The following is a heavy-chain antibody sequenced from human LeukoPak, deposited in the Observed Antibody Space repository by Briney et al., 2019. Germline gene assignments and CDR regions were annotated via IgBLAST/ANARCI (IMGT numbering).Heavy chain of an antibody. D-gene: IGHD3-3*01. CDR2: IYYSGST. CDR1: GGSISSGGYY. V-gene: IGHV4-31*03. J-gene: IGHJ4*02. CDR3: ARVQGPYDFWSGYYIYGGYYFDY. Sequence: SETLSLTCTVSGGSISSGGYYWRWIRQHPGKGLEWIGYIYYSGSTYYNPSLKSRVTISVDTSKNQFSLKLSSVTAADTAVYYCARVQGPYDFWSGYYIYGGYYFDYWAREPWSPSPQ.